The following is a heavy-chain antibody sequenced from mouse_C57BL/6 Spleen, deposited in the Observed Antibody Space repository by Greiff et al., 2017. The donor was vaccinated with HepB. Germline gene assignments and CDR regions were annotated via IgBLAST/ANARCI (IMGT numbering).Heavy chain of an antibody. Sequence: VQLKESGSELRSPGSSVKLSCKDFDSEVFPIAYMSWVRQKPGHGFEWIGGILPSIGRTIYGEKFEDKATLDADTLSNTAYLELNSLTSEDSAIYYCARREYDSYWYFDVWGTGTTVTVSS. J-gene: IGHJ1*03. D-gene: IGHD2-4*01. V-gene: IGHV15-2*01. CDR1: DSEVFPIAY. CDR2: ILPSIGRT. CDR3: ARREYDSYWYFDV.